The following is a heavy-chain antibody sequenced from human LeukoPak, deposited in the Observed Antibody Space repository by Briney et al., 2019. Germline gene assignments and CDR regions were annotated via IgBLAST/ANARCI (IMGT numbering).Heavy chain of an antibody. Sequence: PSETLSLTCPVSDDSIKSYFWTWIRQPPGKGLEWIGYFFYSGSTSYNPSLRSRLTTSVDTSKSQFSLNLNSVTTADTAVYYCARGTRRHYDGSGYYYGEFDYWGQGILVTVSS. CDR2: FFYSGST. CDR3: ARGTRRHYDGSGYYYGEFDY. CDR1: DDSIKSYF. J-gene: IGHJ4*02. D-gene: IGHD3-22*01. V-gene: IGHV4-59*01.